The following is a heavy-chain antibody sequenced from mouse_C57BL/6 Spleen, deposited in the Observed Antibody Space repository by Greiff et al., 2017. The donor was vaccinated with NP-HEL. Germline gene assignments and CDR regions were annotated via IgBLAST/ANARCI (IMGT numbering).Heavy chain of an antibody. CDR2: IYPGSGNT. V-gene: IGHV1-76*01. Sequence: VQLQESGAELVRPGASVKLSCKASGYTFTDYYINWVKQRPGQGLEWIARIYPGSGNTYYNEKFKGKATLTAEKSSSTAYMQLSSLTSEDSAVYFCARSTGSSPYWYFDVWGTGTTVTVSS. CDR1: GYTFTDYY. CDR3: ARSTGSSPYWYFDV. D-gene: IGHD1-1*01. J-gene: IGHJ1*03.